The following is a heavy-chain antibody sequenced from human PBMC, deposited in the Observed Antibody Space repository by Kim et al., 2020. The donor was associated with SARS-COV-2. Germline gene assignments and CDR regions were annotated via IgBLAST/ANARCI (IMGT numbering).Heavy chain of an antibody. J-gene: IGHJ4*02. CDR3: AKGGTWIQLWLGFDY. V-gene: IGHV3-23*02. Sequence: DSVKGRFTISRDNSKNTLYREMNSLRAEDTAVYYWAKGGTWIQLWLGFDYWGQGTLVTVSS. D-gene: IGHD5-18*01.